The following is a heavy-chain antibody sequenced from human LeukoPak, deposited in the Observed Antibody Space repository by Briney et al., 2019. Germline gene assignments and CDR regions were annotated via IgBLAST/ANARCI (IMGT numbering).Heavy chain of an antibody. V-gene: IGHV4-38-2*02. CDR1: GYSISSGYY. CDR3: ATNGYYCIDV. CDR2: IYHSGGT. J-gene: IGHJ6*03. Sequence: SETLSLTCTVSGYSISSGYYWGWIRQPPGKGLEWIGEIYHSGGTNYNPSLKSRITTSVDKSQNQFSLKVNSLTAADTAVYYCATNGYYCIDVWGKGTTVTVSS. D-gene: IGHD2-8*01.